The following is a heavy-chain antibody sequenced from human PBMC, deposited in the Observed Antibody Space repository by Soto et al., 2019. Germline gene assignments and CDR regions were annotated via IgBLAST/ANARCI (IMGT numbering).Heavy chain of an antibody. V-gene: IGHV1-18*01. Sequence: AASVKVSCKASGYTFTSYGISWVRQAPGQGLEWMGRISAYNGNTNYAQKLQGRVTMTTDTSTSTAYMELRSLRSDDTAVYYCARAYSGYDRYYGMDVWGQGTTVTVSS. D-gene: IGHD5-12*01. CDR3: ARAYSGYDRYYGMDV. J-gene: IGHJ6*02. CDR2: ISAYNGNT. CDR1: GYTFTSYG.